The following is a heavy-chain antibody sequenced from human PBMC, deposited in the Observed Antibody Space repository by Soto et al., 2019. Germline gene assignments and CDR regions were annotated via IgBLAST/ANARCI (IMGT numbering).Heavy chain of an antibody. D-gene: IGHD2-21*02. CDR1: GFSLSTSRVG. CDR2: IYWDDDK. J-gene: IGHJ4*02. Sequence: SGPTLVNPTQTLTLTCTFSGFSLSTSRVGVGWIRQPPGKALEWLALIYWDDDKRYSPSLKTRLTITKDTSKNQVVLTMTNMDPVDTATYYFSHYRIFGDCMYYFDSWGQGTLVTVSS. V-gene: IGHV2-5*02. CDR3: SHYRIFGDCMYYFDS.